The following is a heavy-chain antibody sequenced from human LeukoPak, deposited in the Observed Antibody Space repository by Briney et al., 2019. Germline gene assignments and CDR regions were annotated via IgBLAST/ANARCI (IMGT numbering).Heavy chain of an antibody. CDR1: GGSISSYY. CDR2: IYTSGST. V-gene: IGHV4-4*07. Sequence: SETLSLTCTVSGGSISSYYWSWIRQPAGKGLEWIGRIYTSGSTNYNPSLKSRVTMSVDTSKNQFSLKLSSVTAADTAVYYCARVHCSSTSCPYYYYHYMDVWGKGTTVTVSS. CDR3: ARVHCSSTSCPYYYYHYMDV. J-gene: IGHJ6*03. D-gene: IGHD2-2*01.